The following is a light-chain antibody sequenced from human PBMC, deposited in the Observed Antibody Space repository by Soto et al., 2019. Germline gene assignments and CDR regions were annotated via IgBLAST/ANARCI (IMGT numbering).Light chain of an antibody. J-gene: IGLJ1*01. CDR2: EVT. Sequence: QSVLTQPASVSGSPGQSITISCNGTSSDVGGYNYVSWYQQHPGKAPKLLIYEVTNRPSGVSNRFSGSKSRNTAALTISGLQAEDEADYYCSAYRSSTPYVFGTGTKVTVL. V-gene: IGLV2-14*01. CDR3: SAYRSSTPYV. CDR1: SSDVGGYNY.